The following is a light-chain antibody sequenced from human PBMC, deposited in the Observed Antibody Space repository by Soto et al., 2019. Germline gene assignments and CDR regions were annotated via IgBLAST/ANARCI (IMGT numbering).Light chain of an antibody. CDR1: SSNIGAGYD. V-gene: IGLV1-40*01. CDR2: GNS. CDR3: QFYDSSLSGLV. J-gene: IGLJ1*01. Sequence: QSVLTQPPSVSGAPGQRVTISCTGSSSNIGAGYDVHWYQQLPGTAPKLLIYGNSNRPSGVPDRFSGSKSGTSASLAITGLQAEQEADYYCQFYDSSLSGLVFGTGTKLTVL.